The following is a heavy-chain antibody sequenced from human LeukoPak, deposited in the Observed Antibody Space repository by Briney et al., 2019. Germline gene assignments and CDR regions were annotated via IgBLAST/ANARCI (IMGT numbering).Heavy chain of an antibody. CDR1: GCTFTSYY. V-gene: IGHV1-2*02. D-gene: IGHD3-22*01. CDR3: ARSRGHYYDSSGYRRPLDY. J-gene: IGHJ4*02. Sequence: ASVKVSCKASGCTFTSYYMHWVRQAPGQGLEWMGWINPNSGGTNYAQKFQGRVTMTRDTSISTAYMELSRLRSDDTAVYYCARSRGHYYDSSGYRRPLDYWGQGTLVTVSS. CDR2: INPNSGGT.